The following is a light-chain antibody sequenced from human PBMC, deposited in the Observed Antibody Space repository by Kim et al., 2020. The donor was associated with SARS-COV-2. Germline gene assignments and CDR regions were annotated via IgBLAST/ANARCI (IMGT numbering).Light chain of an antibody. CDR3: QQRSNWPLT. J-gene: IGKJ4*01. CDR2: DTS. V-gene: IGKV3-11*01. CDR1: QSVSSY. Sequence: LSPEERASLSYRGSQSVSSYLAWYQQKTGQAPRLLIYDTSNRATGSPARFSGSGYGTDFTLTISSLEPEDFAVYYCQQRSNWPLTFGGGTKVDIK.